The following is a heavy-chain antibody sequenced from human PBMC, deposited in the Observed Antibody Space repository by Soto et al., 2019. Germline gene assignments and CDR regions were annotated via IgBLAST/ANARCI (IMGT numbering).Heavy chain of an antibody. CDR3: ARLARPDFYYMHV. Sequence: EVQLVESGGGLAQPGGSLRLSCAASGFTLSGYAMDWVRQAPGKGLEYVSGISTNGVGTYYANSVQGRFTISRDNSKNTVYLQMGSPRPEEMAVYYCARLARPDFYYMHVWGKGTTVTVSS. J-gene: IGHJ6*03. D-gene: IGHD2-21*01. CDR2: ISTNGVGT. CDR1: GFTLSGYA. V-gene: IGHV3-64*01.